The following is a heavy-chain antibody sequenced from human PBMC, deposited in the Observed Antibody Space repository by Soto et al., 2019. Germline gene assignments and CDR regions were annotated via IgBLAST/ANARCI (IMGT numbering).Heavy chain of an antibody. J-gene: IGHJ6*02. CDR3: ARAPAPGYCISTSCYAGYYYYYGMDV. D-gene: IGHD2-2*01. CDR2: IYPGGVNI. V-gene: IGHV1-46*01. CDR1: RYSLASSY. Sequence: ASVKVSSKDIRYSLASSYLHWLRQANGKGLEWMGTIYPGGVNIAYAQKFKGRVTMTKDTSTSTVYMELSSLRSEDTAVYYCARAPAPGYCISTSCYAGYYYYYGMDVWGQGTTVTV.